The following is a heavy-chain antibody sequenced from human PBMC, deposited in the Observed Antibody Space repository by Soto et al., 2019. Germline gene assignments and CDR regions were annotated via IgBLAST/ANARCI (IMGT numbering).Heavy chain of an antibody. D-gene: IGHD3-22*01. CDR2: INHGGST. J-gene: IGHJ4*02. Sequence: PSETLSLTCAVYGSSFSGYFWTWIRQPPGKGLEWIGEINHGGSTNYNPSLKSRVTISVDTSKNQFSLKLSSVTAADTAVYSCARAPPYYYDSSGYCFDDWGQGALVTVSS. CDR3: ARAPPYYYDSSGYCFDD. CDR1: GSSFSGYF. V-gene: IGHV4-34*01.